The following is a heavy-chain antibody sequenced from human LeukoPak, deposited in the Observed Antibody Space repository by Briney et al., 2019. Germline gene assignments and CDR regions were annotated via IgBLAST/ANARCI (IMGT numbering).Heavy chain of an antibody. CDR3: ARVSYYDYVWGSPTATDY. J-gene: IGHJ4*02. V-gene: IGHV4-59*08. CDR1: GGSISSYY. D-gene: IGHD3-16*01. Sequence: SETLSLTCTVSGGSISSYYWSWIRQPPGKGLGWIGYIYYSGSTYYNPSLKSRVTISVDTSKNQFSLKLSSVTAADTAVYYCARVSYYDYVWGSPTATDYWGQGTLVTVSS. CDR2: IYYSGST.